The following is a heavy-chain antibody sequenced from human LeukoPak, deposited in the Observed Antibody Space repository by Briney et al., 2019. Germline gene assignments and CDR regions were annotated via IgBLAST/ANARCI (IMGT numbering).Heavy chain of an antibody. V-gene: IGHV4-38-2*02. CDR2: IYHSGST. CDR1: GYSISSGYY. Sequence: SETLSLTCTVSGYSISSGYYWGWIRQPPGQGLEWIGSIYHSGSTYYNPSLKSRVTISVDKSKNQFSLKLNSVTAADTAVYYCARTLYDILTYYFDYWGQGTLVTVSS. CDR3: ARTLYDILTYYFDY. J-gene: IGHJ4*02. D-gene: IGHD3-9*01.